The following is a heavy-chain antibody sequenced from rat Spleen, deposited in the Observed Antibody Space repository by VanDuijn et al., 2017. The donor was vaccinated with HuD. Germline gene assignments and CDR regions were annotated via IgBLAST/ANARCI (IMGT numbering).Heavy chain of an antibody. Sequence: EVQLVESDGGLVQPGGSQKLSCAASGFTFNNYWMTWIRQAPGKGLEWVASILRTGENNYYSDSVKGRFTISRDNAKSTLYLQNNRLRSEDSATYYCTGGGVPWYLDFWGPGTMVTVSS. CDR1: GFTFNNYW. J-gene: IGHJ1*01. V-gene: IGHV5-31*01. CDR3: TGGGVPWYLDF. CDR2: ILRTGENN. D-gene: IGHD4-3*01.